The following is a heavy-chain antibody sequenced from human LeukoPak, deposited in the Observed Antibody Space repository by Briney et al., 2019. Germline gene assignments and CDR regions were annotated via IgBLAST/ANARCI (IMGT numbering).Heavy chain of an antibody. Sequence: PSETLSLTCAVYGGSFSGYYWSWIRQPPGKGLEWIGEINHSGSTNYNPSLKSRVTISVDTSKNQFSLKLSSVSAADTAVYYCARVGSSWYDYYYYYMDVWGKGTTVTVSS. CDR1: GGSFSGYY. CDR3: ARVGSSWYDYYYYYMDV. D-gene: IGHD6-13*01. V-gene: IGHV4-34*01. J-gene: IGHJ6*03. CDR2: INHSGST.